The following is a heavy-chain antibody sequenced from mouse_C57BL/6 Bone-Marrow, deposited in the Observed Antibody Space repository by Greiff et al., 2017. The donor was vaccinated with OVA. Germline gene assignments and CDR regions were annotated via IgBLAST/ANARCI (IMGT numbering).Heavy chain of an antibody. V-gene: IGHV2-2*01. CDR1: GFSLTSYG. D-gene: IGHD4-1*01. Sequence: QVQLQQSGPGLVQPSQSLSITCTVSGFSLTSYGVHWVRQSPGKGLEWLGVIWSGGSTDYNAAFISRLSISKDNSKSQVFFKMNSLQADDTAIYYCARNWDTRVYFDYWGQGTTLTVSS. J-gene: IGHJ2*01. CDR2: IWSGGST. CDR3: ARNWDTRVYFDY.